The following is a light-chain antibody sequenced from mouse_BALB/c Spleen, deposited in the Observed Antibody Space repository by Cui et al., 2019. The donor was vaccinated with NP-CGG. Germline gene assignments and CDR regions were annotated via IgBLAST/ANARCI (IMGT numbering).Light chain of an antibody. J-gene: IGKJ5*01. V-gene: IGKV4-92*01. CDR3: QQGSSSPP. Sequence: EMVLTNYPVSITAPRGEKVNITCRARSSVSSDYLHWYQQKPGSSPKYLIYRTSILASRVLDSFSGSGSENSYTLTITCMQNKVAATYYYQQGSSSPPFSAETKLGLK. CDR2: RTS. CDR1: SSVSSDY.